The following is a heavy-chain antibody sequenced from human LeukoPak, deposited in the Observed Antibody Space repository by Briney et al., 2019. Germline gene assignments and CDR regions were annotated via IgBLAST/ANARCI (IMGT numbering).Heavy chain of an antibody. J-gene: IGHJ1*01. CDR2: ISSSSSYI. V-gene: IGHV3-21*01. CDR3: AHTVTPRYFQF. Sequence: GGSLRLSCAASGFTFSNHWMHWVRQAPGKGLEWVSFISSSSSYIYYADSVKGRFTISRDNAKNSLYLQMNSLRTEDTALYYCAHTVTPRYFQFWGQGTLVTVSS. CDR1: GFTFSNHW. D-gene: IGHD4-17*01.